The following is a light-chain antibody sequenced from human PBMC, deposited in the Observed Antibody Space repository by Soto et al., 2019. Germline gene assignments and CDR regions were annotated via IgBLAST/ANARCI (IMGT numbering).Light chain of an antibody. CDR3: CSYAGGYTNAV. CDR1: SSDVGTYNY. CDR2: DVS. J-gene: IGLJ2*01. V-gene: IGLV2-11*01. Sequence: QSALTQPRSVSGPPGQSVSISCSGTSSDVGTYNYVSWYQQHPGKAPKLMIYDVSKRPSGVPDRFSGSKSGNTASLTISGLPADDEADYYCCSYAGGYTNAVFGGGTKVTVL.